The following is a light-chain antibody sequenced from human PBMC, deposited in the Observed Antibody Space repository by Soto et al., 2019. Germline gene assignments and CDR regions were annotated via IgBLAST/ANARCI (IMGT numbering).Light chain of an antibody. CDR1: QSVSSY. Sequence: EIVMTQSPATLSVSPGERVTLSCRASQSVSSYLAWYQQKPGQAPRLLIYDASNRATGIPARFSGSGSGTDFTLTISSLEPEDFAVYYCQQRSNWPRTFGQGTTVDIK. CDR2: DAS. J-gene: IGKJ1*01. V-gene: IGKV3-11*01. CDR3: QQRSNWPRT.